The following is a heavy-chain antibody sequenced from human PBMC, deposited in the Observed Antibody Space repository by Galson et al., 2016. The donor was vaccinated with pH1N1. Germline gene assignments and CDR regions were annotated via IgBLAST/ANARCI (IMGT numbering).Heavy chain of an antibody. CDR3: AHSSLGERLNGFDP. CDR2: IYWDDDK. J-gene: IGHJ5*02. D-gene: IGHD3-10*01. V-gene: IGHV2-5*02. Sequence: PALVTPTQTLTLTCTFSGFSLSTSGVRVGWIRQPPGKALEWLALIYWDDDKRYSPSLKSRLTITKVTSKNQVVLTMTNMDPVGTATYYCAHSSLGERLNGFDPWGQGTLVTVSS. CDR1: GFSLSTSGVR.